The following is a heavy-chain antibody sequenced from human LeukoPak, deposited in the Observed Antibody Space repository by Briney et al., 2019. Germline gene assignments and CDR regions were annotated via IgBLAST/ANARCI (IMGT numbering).Heavy chain of an antibody. CDR2: IYYSGST. Sequence: SETLSLTCTVSGVSISSYYWSWIRQPPGKGLEWIGYIYYSGSTNYNPSLKSRVTISVDTSKNQFSLKLSSVTAADTAVYYCARHWGPVRGYWFDPWGQGTLVTVSS. J-gene: IGHJ5*02. CDR1: GVSISSYY. CDR3: ARHWGPVRGYWFDP. D-gene: IGHD3-16*01. V-gene: IGHV4-59*08.